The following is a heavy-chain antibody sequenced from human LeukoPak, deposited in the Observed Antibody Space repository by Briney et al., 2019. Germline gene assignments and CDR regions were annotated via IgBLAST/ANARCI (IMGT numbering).Heavy chain of an antibody. V-gene: IGHV3-7*01. J-gene: IGHJ4*02. CDR3: ARDWGHYDY. D-gene: IGHD7-27*01. CDR2: IKQDGSEK. CDR1: GFTFSNYW. Sequence: PGGSLRLSCTASGFTFSNYWMSWVRQVPGKGLEWVANIKQDGSEKYYVDSVKGRFTISRDNARNSLHLQMNSLRADDTAVYYCARDWGHYDYWSQGSLVTVSS.